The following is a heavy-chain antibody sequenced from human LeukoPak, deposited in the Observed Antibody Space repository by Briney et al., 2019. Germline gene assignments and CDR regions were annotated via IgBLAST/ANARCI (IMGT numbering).Heavy chain of an antibody. V-gene: IGHV3-48*01. CDR1: GFTFSNYS. CDR3: ARGGSYSLAIGY. CDR2: ISSSSSSITTI. J-gene: IGHJ4*02. Sequence: PGGSLRLSCAASGFTFSNYSMNWVRQAPGKGLEWVSYISSSSSSITTIHYAESVKGRFTVSRDNAKNSLYLQMNSLRDEDTAVYFCARGGSYSLAIGYWGQGTLVTVSS. D-gene: IGHD1-26*01.